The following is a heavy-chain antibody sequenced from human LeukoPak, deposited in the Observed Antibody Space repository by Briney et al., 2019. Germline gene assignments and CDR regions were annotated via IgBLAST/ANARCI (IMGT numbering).Heavy chain of an antibody. D-gene: IGHD3-22*01. J-gene: IGHJ4*02. CDR3: ARHEYYYDSSDLSGFDY. Sequence: PSETLSLTCTVSGGSISSSSYYWGWIRQPPGKGLEWIGSIYYSGSTYYNPSLKSRVTISVDTSKNQFSLKLSSVTAADTAVYYCARHEYYYDSSDLSGFDYWGQGTLVTVSS. V-gene: IGHV4-39*01. CDR2: IYYSGST. CDR1: GGSISSSSYY.